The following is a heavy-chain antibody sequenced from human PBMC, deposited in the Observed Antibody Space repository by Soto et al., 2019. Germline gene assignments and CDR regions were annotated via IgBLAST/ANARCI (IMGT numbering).Heavy chain of an antibody. CDR3: ANDRAAGSVLDV. J-gene: IGHJ6*02. CDR1: GFTFSATC. CDR2: ISSGSEYT. V-gene: IGHV3-21*02. D-gene: IGHD6-13*01. Sequence: EVQLVESGGGLVKPGGSLRLSCAASGFTFSATCMNWVRQAPGKGPEWVSYISSGSEYTFYADSVQGRLTISRDNAKNSVYLQLKNLRAEDMAVYYCANDRAAGSVLDVWGQGTTVTVSS.